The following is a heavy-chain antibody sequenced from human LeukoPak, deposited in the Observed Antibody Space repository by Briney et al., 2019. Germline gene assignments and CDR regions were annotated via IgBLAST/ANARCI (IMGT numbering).Heavy chain of an antibody. CDR2: IRYDGSNK. CDR1: GFTFSSYG. CDR3: AEDLKQRGLFDY. J-gene: IGHJ4*02. Sequence: GGSLRCSCAASGFTFSSYGMHWLRQAPGKGLEWVAFIRYDGSNKYYADSGKGRFTISRDNSKNTLYLQMNSLRAEDTAVYYCAEDLKQRGLFDYWGQGTLVTVSS. D-gene: IGHD6-25*01. V-gene: IGHV3-30*02.